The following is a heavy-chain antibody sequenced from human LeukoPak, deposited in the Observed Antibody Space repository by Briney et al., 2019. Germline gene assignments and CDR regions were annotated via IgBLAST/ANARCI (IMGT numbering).Heavy chain of an antibody. D-gene: IGHD3-16*01. CDR1: GDSISSSSYY. CDR3: ESSRFGYYYIDV. Sequence: PSETLSLTCTVSGDSISSSSYYWGWIRQPPGEGLEWIGNIYYSGSTYYNPSLKSRVTISVDTSKNHFPLKLSSVTAADTDVYYCESSRFGYYYIDVWGKGTTVTVCS. V-gene: IGHV4-39*06. J-gene: IGHJ6*03. CDR2: IYYSGST.